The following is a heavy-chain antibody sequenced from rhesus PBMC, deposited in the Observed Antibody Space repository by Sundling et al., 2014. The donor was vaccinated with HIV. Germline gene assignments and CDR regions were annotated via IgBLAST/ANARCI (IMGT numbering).Heavy chain of an antibody. J-gene: IGHJ4*01. V-gene: IGHV3-201*01. D-gene: IGHD3-22*01. CDR2: ITWSGDNT. CDR1: GFTFDDYA. Sequence: EVQLVESGGGLVQPGGSLRLSCAASGFTFDDYAMHWVRQAPGKGLEWVSGITWSGDNTGYADSVKGRFTISRDNAKNSLYLQMNRLRAEDTALYYCARDGGIYYWASYFDYWGPGSPGHRLL. CDR3: ARDGGIYYWASYFDY.